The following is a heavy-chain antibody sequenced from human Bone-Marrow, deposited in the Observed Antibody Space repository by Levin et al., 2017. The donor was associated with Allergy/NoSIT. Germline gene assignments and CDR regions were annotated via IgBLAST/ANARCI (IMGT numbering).Heavy chain of an antibody. J-gene: IGHJ4*02. CDR3: ASGGHFDY. CDR2: ICGDDGST. V-gene: IGHV3-23*01. Sequence: SCAASGLTFSRFSMSWARQAPGKGLEWVSVICGDDGSTHYADSVKGRFTISRDNSKNTLYLQMDNLRADDTAVYYCASGGHFDYWGQGTLVTVSS. CDR1: GLTFSRFS.